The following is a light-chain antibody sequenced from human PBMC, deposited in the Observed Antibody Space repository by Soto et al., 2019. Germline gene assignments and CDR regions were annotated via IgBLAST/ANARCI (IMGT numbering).Light chain of an antibody. Sequence: EIVLTQSPATLSLSPGERDTLSCRASQSVSSYLAWYQQKPGQAPRLLIYDASNRATGIPARFSGSGSGTDFTLTTSCLEPEDFAVYYCRQRSNWPPLTFGGATKVEIK. CDR3: RQRSNWPPLT. CDR2: DAS. J-gene: IGKJ4*01. CDR1: QSVSSY. V-gene: IGKV3-11*01.